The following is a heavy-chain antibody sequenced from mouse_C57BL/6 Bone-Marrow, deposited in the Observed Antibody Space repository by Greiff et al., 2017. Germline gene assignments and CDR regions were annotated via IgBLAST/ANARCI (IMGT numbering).Heavy chain of an antibody. D-gene: IGHD1-1*01. J-gene: IGHJ2*01. V-gene: IGHV5-6*01. CDR1: GFTFSSYG. CDR2: ISSGGSYT. Sequence: EVKLVESGGDLVKPGGSLKLSCAASGFTFSSYGMSWVRQTPDKRLEWVATISSGGSYTYYPDSVKGRFTISRDNAKNTLYLQMSSLTSEDTAMYYCARCTVGAPYFDYWGQGTTLTVSS. CDR3: ARCTVGAPYFDY.